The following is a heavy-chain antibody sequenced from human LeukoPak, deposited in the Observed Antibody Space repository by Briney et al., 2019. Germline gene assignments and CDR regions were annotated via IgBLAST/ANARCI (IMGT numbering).Heavy chain of an antibody. J-gene: IGHJ6*02. Sequence: GESLQISCKGSGCRFTSYWIGWVRQLPGKGLEWMGIIYPGDSDTRYSPSFQGQVTISADKSISTAYLQWSSLKASDTAMYYCARGSPYYYDSSGYPLYYYGMDVWGQGTTVTVSS. CDR1: GCRFTSYW. CDR3: ARGSPYYYDSSGYPLYYYGMDV. D-gene: IGHD3-22*01. V-gene: IGHV5-51*01. CDR2: IYPGDSDT.